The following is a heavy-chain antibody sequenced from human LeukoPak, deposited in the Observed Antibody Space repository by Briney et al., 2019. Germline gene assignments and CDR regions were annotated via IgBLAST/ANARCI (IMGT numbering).Heavy chain of an antibody. J-gene: IGHJ5*02. CDR2: INPSGGST. Sequence: ASVKVSCKASGYTFTSYYMHWVRQAPGQGLEWMGIINPSGGSTSYAQKFQGRVTMTTDMSTSTVYMELSSLRSEDTAVYYCARDQNGYSGYFDPWGQGTLVTVSS. CDR1: GYTFTSYY. D-gene: IGHD5-12*01. V-gene: IGHV1-46*01. CDR3: ARDQNGYSGYFDP.